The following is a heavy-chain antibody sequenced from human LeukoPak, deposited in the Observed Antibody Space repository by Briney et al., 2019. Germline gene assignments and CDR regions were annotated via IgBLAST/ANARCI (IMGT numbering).Heavy chain of an antibody. CDR3: ATIAARPGVYYYYYYYMDV. Sequence: PAASVKVSCKASGYTFTGYYMHWVRQAPGQGLEGMGWINPNSGGTNYAQKFQGRVTMTRDTSISTAYMELSRLRSDDTAVYYCATIAARPGVYYYYYYYMDVWGKGTTVTVSS. D-gene: IGHD6-6*01. CDR2: INPNSGGT. CDR1: GYTFTGYY. V-gene: IGHV1-2*02. J-gene: IGHJ6*03.